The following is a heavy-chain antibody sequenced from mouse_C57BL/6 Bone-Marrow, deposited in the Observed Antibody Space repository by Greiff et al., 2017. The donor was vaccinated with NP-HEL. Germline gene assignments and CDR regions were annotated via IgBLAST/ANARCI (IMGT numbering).Heavy chain of an antibody. J-gene: IGHJ4*01. CDR1: GYAFSSSW. Sequence: VQLQQSGPELVKPGASVKISCKASGYAFSSSWMNWVKQRPGKGLEWIGRIYPGDGDTNYNGKFKGKATLTADKSSSTAYMQLSSLTSEDSAVYFCARPSGYSNYDAMDYWGQGTSVTVSS. CDR2: IYPGDGDT. CDR3: ARPSGYSNYDAMDY. D-gene: IGHD2-5*01. V-gene: IGHV1-82*01.